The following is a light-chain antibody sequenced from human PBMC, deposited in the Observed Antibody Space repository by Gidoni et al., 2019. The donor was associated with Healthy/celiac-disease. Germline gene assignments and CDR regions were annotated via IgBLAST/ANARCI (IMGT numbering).Light chain of an antibody. CDR2: SNN. CDR3: AAWDDSLNGFSWV. J-gene: IGLJ3*02. V-gene: IGLV1-44*01. CDR1: SSNIGSNT. Sequence: QSVLTQPPSASVTPGQRVTISCSGSSSNIGSNTVNWYQQLPGTAPKLLIYSNNQRPSGVPDRFSGSKSGTSASLAISGLQSEDEADYYCAAWDDSLNGFSWVFGGGTKLTVL.